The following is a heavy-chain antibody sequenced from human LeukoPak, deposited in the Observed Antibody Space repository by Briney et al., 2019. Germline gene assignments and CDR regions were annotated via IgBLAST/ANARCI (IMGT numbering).Heavy chain of an antibody. Sequence: ASVKVSCKASGYTFTGYYMHWVRQAPGQGLEWMGWINPNSGGTNYAQKFQGRVAMTRDTSISTAYMELSRLRSDDTAVYYCARARITIFGVGYAFDIWGQGTMVTVSS. CDR3: ARARITIFGVGYAFDI. CDR2: INPNSGGT. V-gene: IGHV1-2*02. J-gene: IGHJ3*02. D-gene: IGHD3-3*01. CDR1: GYTFTGYY.